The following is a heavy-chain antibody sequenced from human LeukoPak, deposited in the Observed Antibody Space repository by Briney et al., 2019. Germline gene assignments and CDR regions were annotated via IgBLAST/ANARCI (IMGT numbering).Heavy chain of an antibody. CDR1: GFTFSSFD. J-gene: IGHJ4*02. CDR2: IWHDGSNK. Sequence: QSGGSLRLSCAASGFTFSSFDMHWVRQAPGKGLEWVAIIWHDGSNKYYADSVKGRFTISRDNSKNTLYLQMNSLRAEDTAVYYCAKDGPDPPTRATRYYFDYWGQGTLVTVSS. CDR3: AKDGPDPPTRATRYYFDY. D-gene: IGHD1-14*01. V-gene: IGHV3-33*06.